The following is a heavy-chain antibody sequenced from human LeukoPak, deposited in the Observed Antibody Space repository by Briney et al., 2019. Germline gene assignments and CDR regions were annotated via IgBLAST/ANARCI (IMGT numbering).Heavy chain of an antibody. CDR2: INHSGST. Sequence: SETLSLTCAVYGGSLSGFYWSWIRQPPGKGLEWIGEINHSGSTNYNPSLKSRVVISMDTSKNQFSLKLSSLTAADTAVYYCARVLRAASWRSYDYWGQGSLVTVSS. D-gene: IGHD5-18*01. V-gene: IGHV4-34*01. CDR3: ARVLRAASWRSYDY. CDR1: GGSLSGFY. J-gene: IGHJ4*02.